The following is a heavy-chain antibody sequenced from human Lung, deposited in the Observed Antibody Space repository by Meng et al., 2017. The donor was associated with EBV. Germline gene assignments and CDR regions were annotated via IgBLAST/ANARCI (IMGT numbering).Heavy chain of an antibody. Sequence: LWSGTRVVQPSGTLCLTGTVSGGSISGYYSSWIRQPAGKVLEWIGRIYYTGSTNYNPSLKSRVPMSVDTVKNQFSLKLSSVTVADTAVYYCVRSADYYDVSGYYYLDHWGQGTLVTVSS. J-gene: IGHJ4*02. V-gene: IGHV4-4*07. CDR2: IYYTGST. D-gene: IGHD3-22*01. CDR1: GGSISGYY. CDR3: VRSADYYDVSGYYYLDH.